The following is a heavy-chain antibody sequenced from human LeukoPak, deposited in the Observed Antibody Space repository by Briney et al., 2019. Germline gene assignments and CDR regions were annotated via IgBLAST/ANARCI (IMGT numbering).Heavy chain of an antibody. D-gene: IGHD1-26*01. CDR1: GYTFTSYG. V-gene: IGHV1-18*01. CDR2: ISAYNGNT. Sequence: ASVKVSCKASGYTFTSYGFSWVRQAPGQGLEWMGWISAYNGNTNYAQKLQGRVTMTTDTSTSTAYMELRSLRSDDTAVYYCARDRGGSYRNYYYYMDVWGKGTTVTISS. J-gene: IGHJ6*03. CDR3: ARDRGGSYRNYYYYMDV.